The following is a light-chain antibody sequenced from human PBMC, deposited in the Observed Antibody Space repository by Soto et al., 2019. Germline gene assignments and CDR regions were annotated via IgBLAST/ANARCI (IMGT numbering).Light chain of an antibody. CDR1: SNDIGGYNY. Sequence: QSALTQPASVSGSPGQSITFSCTGTSNDIGGYNYVSWYQQHPGKAPKLMIFDVSNRPSGVSYRFSGSKSGNTASLTISGLQAEDEADYYRSSYTSSSTLLFGGGTKLTVL. CDR3: SSYTSSSTLL. V-gene: IGLV2-14*01. J-gene: IGLJ2*01. CDR2: DVS.